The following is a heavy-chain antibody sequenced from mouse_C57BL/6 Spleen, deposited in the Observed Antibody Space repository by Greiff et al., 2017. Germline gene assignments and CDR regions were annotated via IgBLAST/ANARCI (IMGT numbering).Heavy chain of an antibody. Sequence: QVQLQQSGPELVKPGASVKISCKASGYAFSSSWMNWVKQRPGKGLEWIGRIYPGDGDTNYNGKFKGKATLTADKSSSTAYMQLSSLTSEDSAVYFCARSPYYYYYFDYWGQGTTLTVSS. CDR1: GYAFSSSW. CDR3: ARSPYYYYYFDY. J-gene: IGHJ2*01. V-gene: IGHV1-82*01. CDR2: IYPGDGDT. D-gene: IGHD2-1*01.